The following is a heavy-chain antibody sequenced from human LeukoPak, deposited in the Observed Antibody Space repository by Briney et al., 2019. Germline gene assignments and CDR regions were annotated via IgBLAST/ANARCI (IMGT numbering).Heavy chain of an antibody. CDR2: IYSGGST. J-gene: IGHJ4*02. CDR3: ARFPGIAASFDY. Sequence: GGSLRLSCAASGFTVSSNYMSWVRQAPGKGLEWVSVIYSGGSTYYADSVKGRFTISRDNSKNTLYLQMNSLRAEDTAVYYCARFPGIAASFDYWGQGTLVTVSS. CDR1: GFTVSSNY. V-gene: IGHV3-66*01. D-gene: IGHD6-13*01.